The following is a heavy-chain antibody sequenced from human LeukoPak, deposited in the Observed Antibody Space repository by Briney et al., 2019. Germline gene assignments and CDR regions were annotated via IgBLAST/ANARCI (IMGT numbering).Heavy chain of an antibody. CDR3: AKVYVGSWYAYDH. CDR1: GFTFDDYA. V-gene: IGHV3-43*02. Sequence: GGSLRLSCTASGFTFDDYAMHWVRQAPAKGLEWVSLISGDGGTTDYADSVKGRFAISRDNRRNSLYLHMNSLRTEDTALYFCAKVYVGSWYAYDHWGQGTLVTVSS. D-gene: IGHD6-13*01. CDR2: ISGDGGTT. J-gene: IGHJ4*02.